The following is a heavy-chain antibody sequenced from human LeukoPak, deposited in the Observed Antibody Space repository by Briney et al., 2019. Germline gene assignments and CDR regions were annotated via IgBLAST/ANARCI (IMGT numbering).Heavy chain of an antibody. CDR3: AKDRAEATRRSLDY. CDR2: ISYEGSKK. D-gene: IGHD1-26*01. CDR1: GFTFSNYA. Sequence: GGSLRLSCAASGFTFSNYAMHWVRQAPGKGLEWVSVISYEGSKKYYADSVKGRFTISRDNSKNTVHLQMNSLSTEDTAVYYCAKDRAEATRRSLDYWGQGTLVTVSS. J-gene: IGHJ4*02. V-gene: IGHV3-30*04.